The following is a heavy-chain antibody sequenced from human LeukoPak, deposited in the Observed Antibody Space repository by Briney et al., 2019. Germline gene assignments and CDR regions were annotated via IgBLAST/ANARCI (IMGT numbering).Heavy chain of an antibody. CDR1: GDSVSSNSAA. J-gene: IGHJ6*02. CDR2: TYYRAKWYN. D-gene: IGHD1-14*01. Sequence: SQTLSLTCAISGDSVSSNSAAWNWIRQSPSRGLEWLGRTYYRAKWYNDYAVSEQSRINIKPDTSKNQFSLQLNSVTPEDTAEYYCARQSTTNSRYYGMDVWGQGTTVIVSS. CDR3: ARQSTTNSRYYGMDV. V-gene: IGHV6-1*01.